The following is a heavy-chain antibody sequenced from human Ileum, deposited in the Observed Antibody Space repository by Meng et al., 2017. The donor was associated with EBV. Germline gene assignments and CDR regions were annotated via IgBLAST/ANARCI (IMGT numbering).Heavy chain of an antibody. CDR3: ARHSGYNQGY. Sequence: QVQLQESVPGLVKPSGTLSLICVVFDGSISSSNWWSWVRQPPGKGLEWIGQIYYSGSPSYNPSLKSRVTMSVDKSKNQVSLNLNSVTAADTALYYCARHSGYNQGYWGQGTLVTVSS. CDR2: IYYSGSP. J-gene: IGHJ4*02. D-gene: IGHD5-24*01. CDR1: DGSISSSNW. V-gene: IGHV4-4*02.